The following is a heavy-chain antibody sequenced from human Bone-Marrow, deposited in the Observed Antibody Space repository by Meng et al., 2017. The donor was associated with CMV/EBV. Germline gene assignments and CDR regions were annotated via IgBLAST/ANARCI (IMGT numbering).Heavy chain of an antibody. CDR2: VGDGGGST. J-gene: IGHJ5*01. Sequence: EVQLVESGGGLVQPGGSLRLSCAASGFTFGTYDMSWVRQAPGKGLEWVSSVGDGGGSTYAESVKGRFTISRDISQNTLFLQMTSLRVEDTAIYYCAKVVSSWYHDSWGQGTLVTVSS. CDR3: AKVVSSWYHDS. V-gene: IGHV3-23*04. CDR1: GFTFGTYD. D-gene: IGHD6-13*01.